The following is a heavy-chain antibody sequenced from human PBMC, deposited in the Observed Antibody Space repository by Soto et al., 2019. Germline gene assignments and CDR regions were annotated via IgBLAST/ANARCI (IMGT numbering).Heavy chain of an antibody. V-gene: IGHV4-38-2*01. D-gene: IGHD6-19*01. Sequence: SATPSLTCAFSGYSIISGYYWVWIRKHPGKGLEWIGSIYHSGSTYYTPSLKSRVTISVDTSKNQFSLRLSSVTAADTAVYYCARASRGPYSSGYLDSWGQGTLVTVSS. CDR2: IYHSGST. J-gene: IGHJ4*02. CDR3: ARASRGPYSSGYLDS. CDR1: GYSIISGYY.